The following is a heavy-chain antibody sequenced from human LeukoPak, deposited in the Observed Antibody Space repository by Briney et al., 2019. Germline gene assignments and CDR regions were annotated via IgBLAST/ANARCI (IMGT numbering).Heavy chain of an antibody. D-gene: IGHD3-22*01. J-gene: IGHJ3*02. CDR3: TRVARKERITVIVVVTRNSVAFDI. Sequence: PSETLSLTCAVYGGSFSGYYWSWIRQPPGKGLEWIGEINHSGSTNYNPSLKSRVTISVDTSKNQFSLKLSSVTAADTAVYYCTRVARKERITVIVVVTRNSVAFDIWGQGTMVTVSS. CDR1: GGSFSGYY. V-gene: IGHV4-34*01. CDR2: INHSGST.